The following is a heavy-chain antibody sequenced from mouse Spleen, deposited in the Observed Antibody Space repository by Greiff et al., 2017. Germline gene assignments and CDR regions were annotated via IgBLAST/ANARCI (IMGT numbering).Heavy chain of an antibody. CDR2: ISSGGGNT. Sequence: EVMLVESGGGLVKPGGSLKLSCAASGFTFSSYTMSWVRQTPAKRLEWVATISSGGGNTYYPDSVKGRFTISRDNARNTLYLQMSSLRSEDTAMYYCARLTGTAYWGQGTTLTVSS. CDR3: ARLTGTAY. CDR1: GFTFSSYT. D-gene: IGHD4-1*01. V-gene: IGHV5-9*01. J-gene: IGHJ2*01.